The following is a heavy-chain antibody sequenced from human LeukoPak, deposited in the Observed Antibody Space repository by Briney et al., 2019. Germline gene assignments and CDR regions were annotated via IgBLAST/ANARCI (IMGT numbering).Heavy chain of an antibody. CDR3: ASIPGTASSWYHHDY. CDR2: IYYTGST. Sequence: SETLSLTCTVSGGSIRSSTYYWCWIRQPPGKGLEWIGTIYYTGSTYYNPSLKSRVAISVDTSKNQFSLKLSSVSATDTAVYYCASIPGTASSWYHHDYWGQGTLVTVSS. J-gene: IGHJ4*02. V-gene: IGHV4-39*01. D-gene: IGHD6-13*01. CDR1: GGSIRSSTYY.